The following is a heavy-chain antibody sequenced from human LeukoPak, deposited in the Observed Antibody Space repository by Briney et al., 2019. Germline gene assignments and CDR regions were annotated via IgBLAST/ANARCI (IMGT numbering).Heavy chain of an antibody. CDR3: ARLPSSSSPVDY. CDR1: GGSFSGYY. Sequence: SETLSLTCAVYGGSFSGYYWSWIRQPPGKGLEWIGEINHSGSTNYNPSLKSRVTISVDTSKNQFSLKLSSVTAADTAVYYCARLPSSSSPVDYWGQGTLVTVSS. D-gene: IGHD6-6*01. V-gene: IGHV4-34*01. J-gene: IGHJ4*02. CDR2: INHSGST.